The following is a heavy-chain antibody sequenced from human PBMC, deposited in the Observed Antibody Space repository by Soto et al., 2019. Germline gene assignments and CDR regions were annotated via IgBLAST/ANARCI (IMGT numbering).Heavy chain of an antibody. CDR1: GDTFTSYV. D-gene: IGHD3-3*01. J-gene: IGHJ4*03. Sequence: ASVKVSCKASGDTFTSYVISWVRQAPGQGLEWMGGIIPIFGTANYAQKFQGRVTITADESTSTAYMELSRLRSEDTAVYYCAKVFDRVGSIEGGDYWGQGTLGSVSS. CDR2: IIPIFGTA. CDR3: AKVFDRVGSIEGGDY. V-gene: IGHV1-69*13.